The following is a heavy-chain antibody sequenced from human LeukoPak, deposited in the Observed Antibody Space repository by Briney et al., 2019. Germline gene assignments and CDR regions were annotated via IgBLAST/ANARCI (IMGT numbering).Heavy chain of an antibody. D-gene: IGHD1-1*01. CDR3: AKQTRPQLERRLGFDY. CDR2: IYSGGSGST. Sequence: PGGSLRLSCAASGFTVSSSYMSWVRQAPGKGLEWVSVIYSGGSGSTYYADSVKGRFTISRDNSKNTLYLQMNSLRAEDTAVYYCAKQTRPQLERRLGFDYWGQGTPVTVSS. CDR1: GFTVSSSY. V-gene: IGHV3-23*03. J-gene: IGHJ4*02.